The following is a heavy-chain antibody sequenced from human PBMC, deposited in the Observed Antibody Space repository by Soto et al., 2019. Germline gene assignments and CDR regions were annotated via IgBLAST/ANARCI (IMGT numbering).Heavy chain of an antibody. Sequence: EVQLVESGEGLVQPGGSLRLSCAASGFTFSSYWMSWVRQAPGKGLEWVANIKQDGSEKYYVDSVKGRFTISRDNAKNSRYLQMNSLRAEDTAVYYCARERPGDYYYYGMDVWGQGTRVTVSS. CDR3: ARERPGDYYYYGMDV. CDR1: GFTFSSYW. J-gene: IGHJ6*02. V-gene: IGHV3-7*04. D-gene: IGHD7-27*01. CDR2: IKQDGSEK.